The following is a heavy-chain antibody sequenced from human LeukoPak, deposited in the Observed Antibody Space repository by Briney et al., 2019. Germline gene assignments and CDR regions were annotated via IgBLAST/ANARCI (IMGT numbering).Heavy chain of an antibody. V-gene: IGHV3-23*01. CDR2: ITATGGTL. Sequence: GGSLRLSCAASGLTFRNYAASWIRQAPGKGLEWVSAITATGGTLYYADSVRGRFTVSRDNSKNTLYLQMGSLRAEDTAIYYCAKVRDNNDWYKDAFDVWGQGTRVTVSS. CDR3: AKVRDNNDWYKDAFDV. CDR1: GLTFRNYA. D-gene: IGHD1/OR15-1a*01. J-gene: IGHJ3*01.